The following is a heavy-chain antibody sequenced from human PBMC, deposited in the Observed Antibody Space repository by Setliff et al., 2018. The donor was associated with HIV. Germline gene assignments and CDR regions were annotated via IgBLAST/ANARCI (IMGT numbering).Heavy chain of an antibody. V-gene: IGHV4-61*09. D-gene: IGHD6-6*01. CDR1: GDSISSGSYN. J-gene: IGHJ6*03. CDR2: IFTSGST. Sequence: TLSLTCAVSGDSISSGSYNWSWIRQPAGEGLEWIGHIFTSGSTNYNPSLKSRVSISLDTSKKQFSMKLNSVTAADTAVYYCARGPLYSTSHGYYMDVWGKGTTVTVSS. CDR3: ARGPLYSTSHGYYMDV.